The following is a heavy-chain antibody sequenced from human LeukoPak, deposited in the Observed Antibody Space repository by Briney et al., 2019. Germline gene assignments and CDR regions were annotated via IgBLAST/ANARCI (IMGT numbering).Heavy chain of an antibody. CDR3: ARHRDSSGWYDFDY. J-gene: IGHJ4*02. V-gene: IGHV4-39*01. Sequence: SETLSLTYTVSGGCINSSKYCWGWIRQPPGKGLEWIGSIYYSGSTYYNSSLKSRVSISVDTSKDQFSLKLSSVTAADTAVYYCARHRDSSGWYDFDYWGQGTLVTVSS. CDR2: IYYSGST. D-gene: IGHD6-19*01. CDR1: GGCINSSKYC.